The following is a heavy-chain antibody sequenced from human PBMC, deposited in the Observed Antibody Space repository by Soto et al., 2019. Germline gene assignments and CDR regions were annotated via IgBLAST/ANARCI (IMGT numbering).Heavy chain of an antibody. CDR1: GGSISSGGYY. J-gene: IGHJ4*02. Sequence: PSETLSLTCNVSGGSISSGGYYWTWIRQHPGKGLEWIGNIHHSGSTFYNPSLKSRVSISVDTSKNQFSLKLSSVTAADTAVYYCARAVLPATAPFDYWGQGTLVTVSS. V-gene: IGHV4-31*03. D-gene: IGHD2-2*01. CDR3: ARAVLPATAPFDY. CDR2: IHHSGST.